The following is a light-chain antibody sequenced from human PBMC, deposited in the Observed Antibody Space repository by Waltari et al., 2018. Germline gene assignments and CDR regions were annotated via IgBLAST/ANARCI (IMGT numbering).Light chain of an antibody. CDR1: SPIIGRNS. Sequence: QSVLTQPPSASGTPGQRVTISCSGSSPIIGRNSVTWYQQRPGTAPKLLIHTNKQRPSGVPDRCSGSKAGTSASLAISGLQSEDETDYHCAAWDDNLNGAVFGGGTKLTVL. V-gene: IGLV1-44*01. CDR2: TNK. CDR3: AAWDDNLNGAV. J-gene: IGLJ2*01.